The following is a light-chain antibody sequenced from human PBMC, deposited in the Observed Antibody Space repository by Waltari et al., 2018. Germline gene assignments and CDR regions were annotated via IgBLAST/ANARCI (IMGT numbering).Light chain of an antibody. CDR3: QHYFNWPRT. CDR1: QGVSSH. CDR2: GAS. V-gene: IGKV3-15*01. Sequence: EIVMTQSPAILSVSPGESATLSCRASQGVSSHLAWYQQKPGQDPRLLIYGASTRATGVPVRFSGSGSGTEFTLTISSLQSEDFAAYYCQHYFNWPRTFGQGTKVEVK. J-gene: IGKJ1*01.